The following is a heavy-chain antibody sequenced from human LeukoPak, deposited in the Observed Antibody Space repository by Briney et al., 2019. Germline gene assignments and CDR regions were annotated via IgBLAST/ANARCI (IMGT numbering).Heavy chain of an antibody. J-gene: IGHJ5*02. Sequence: SETLSLTCAVYGGSFSGYYWSWIRQPPGKGLEWIGEINHSGSTNYNPSLKGRVTISVDTSKNQFSLKLSSVTAADTAVYYCARGSNWFDPWGQGTLVTVSS. CDR2: INHSGST. V-gene: IGHV4-34*01. CDR1: GGSFSGYY. CDR3: ARGSNWFDP.